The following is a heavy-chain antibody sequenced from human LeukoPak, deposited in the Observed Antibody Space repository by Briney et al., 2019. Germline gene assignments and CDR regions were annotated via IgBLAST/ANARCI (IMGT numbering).Heavy chain of an antibody. D-gene: IGHD3-16*01. V-gene: IGHV1-2*02. CDR2: INPNSGGT. Sequence: GASVKVSCKASGYTFTGYYMHWVRQAPGQGLEWMGWINPNSGGTNYAQKFQGRVTMTRDTSISTAYMELSRLRSDDPAVYYCARVRGARIQYYFDYWGQGTLVTVSS. CDR1: GYTFTGYY. J-gene: IGHJ4*02. CDR3: ARVRGARIQYYFDY.